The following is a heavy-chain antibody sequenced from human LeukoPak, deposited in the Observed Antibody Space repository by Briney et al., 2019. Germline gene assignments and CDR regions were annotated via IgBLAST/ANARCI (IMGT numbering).Heavy chain of an antibody. Sequence: GGSLRLSCAASGFTFSSYVMSWVRQAPGQGLEWVSTLTGSGGNTYYADSVKGRFTISRDNSKNTLYLQMNSLRAEDTAVYYCANDLKGSGTYGMDVWGQGTTVTVSS. CDR1: GFTFSSYV. V-gene: IGHV3-23*01. D-gene: IGHD3-10*01. CDR3: ANDLKGSGTYGMDV. J-gene: IGHJ6*02. CDR2: LTGSGGNT.